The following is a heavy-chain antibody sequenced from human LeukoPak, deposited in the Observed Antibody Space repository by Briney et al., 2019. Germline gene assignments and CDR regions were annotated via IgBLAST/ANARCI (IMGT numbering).Heavy chain of an antibody. D-gene: IGHD6-13*01. V-gene: IGHV1-18*01. J-gene: IGHJ6*03. Sequence: GASVTVSFKASGYRFIRYGISWVRQAPGQGPEWVGWVSVFNGDTKYAQKFQGRVTVTTEISTDTAYMELSSLRSDDTGVYYCARGHGYYYYMDVWGQGTTVTVTS. CDR3: ARGHGYYYYMDV. CDR2: VSVFNGDT. CDR1: GYRFIRYG.